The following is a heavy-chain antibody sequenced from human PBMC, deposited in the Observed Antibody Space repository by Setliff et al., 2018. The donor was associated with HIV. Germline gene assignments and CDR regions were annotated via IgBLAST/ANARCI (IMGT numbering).Heavy chain of an antibody. CDR3: ARHPDSGFCYSPLLNNWYFDL. J-gene: IGHJ2*01. D-gene: IGHD3-22*01. Sequence: SETLSLTCIVSGASISTYSWSWIRQSPGKGLECIGYISTSGSTNYNPSLKSRVTISLDTSKNQFSLKLTSVTAADTAVYYCARHPDSGFCYSPLLNNWYFDLWGPGTLVTVSS. V-gene: IGHV4-4*09. CDR2: ISTSGST. CDR1: GASISTYS.